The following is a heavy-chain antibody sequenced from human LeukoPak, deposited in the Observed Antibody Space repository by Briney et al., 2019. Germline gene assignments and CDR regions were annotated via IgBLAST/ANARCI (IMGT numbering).Heavy chain of an antibody. J-gene: IGHJ4*01. V-gene: IGHV3-48*03. D-gene: IGHD6-6*01. CDR2: ISSSGSTI. Sequence: GGSLRLSCAASGFTFSSYEMNWVRQAPGKGLEWVSYISSSGSTIYYADSVKGRFTISRDNAKNSLYLQMNSLRAEDTAVYYCARESTAARFDYWGHGTLVTVSS. CDR3: ARESTAARFDY. CDR1: GFTFSSYE.